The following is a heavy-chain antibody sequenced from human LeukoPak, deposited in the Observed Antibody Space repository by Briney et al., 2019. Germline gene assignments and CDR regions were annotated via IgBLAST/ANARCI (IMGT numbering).Heavy chain of an antibody. V-gene: IGHV3-48*03. D-gene: IGHD3-10*01. J-gene: IGHJ6*04. CDR1: GFTFSSYE. CDR2: ISSSGSTI. Sequence: GGSLRLSCAASGFTFSSYEMNWVRQAPGKGLEWVSYISSSGSTIYYADSVKGRFTISRDNAKNSLYLQMNNLRAEDTAVYYCARAMVRGVIIHYYYYGMDVWGKGTTVTVSS. CDR3: ARAMVRGVIIHYYYYGMDV.